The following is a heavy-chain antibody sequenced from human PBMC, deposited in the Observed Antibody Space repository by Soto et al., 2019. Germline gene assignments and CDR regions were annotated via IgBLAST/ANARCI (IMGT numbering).Heavy chain of an antibody. V-gene: IGHV4-39*02. D-gene: IGHD3-10*01. CDR3: ARDRTTMVRGVIIYYYGMDV. CDR1: GGSISSSSYY. CDR2: IYYSGST. J-gene: IGHJ6*02. Sequence: SETLSLTCTVSGGSISSSSYYWGWIRQPPGKGLEWIGSIYYSGSTYYNPSLKSRVTISVDTSKNQFSLKLSSVTAADTAVYYCARDRTTMVRGVIIYYYGMDVWGQGTTVTVSS.